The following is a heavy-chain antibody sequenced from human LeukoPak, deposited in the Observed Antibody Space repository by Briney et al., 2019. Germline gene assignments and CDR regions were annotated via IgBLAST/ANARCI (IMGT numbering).Heavy chain of an antibody. CDR2: MNPNSGNT. CDR1: GYTFTSYD. J-gene: IGHJ4*02. V-gene: IGHV1-8*03. Sequence: EASVKVSCKASGYTFTSYDINWVRQATGQGLEWMGWMNPNSGNTGYAQKFQGRVTITRNTSISTAYMELSSLRSEDTAVYYCAREFQSAWSPWHYDSSGYYYWGQGTLVTVSS. CDR3: AREFQSAWSPWHYDSSGYYY. D-gene: IGHD3-22*01.